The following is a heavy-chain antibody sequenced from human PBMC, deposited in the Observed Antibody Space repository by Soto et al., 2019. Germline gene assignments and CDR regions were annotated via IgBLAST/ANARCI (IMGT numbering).Heavy chain of an antibody. CDR1: GCSISFYG. J-gene: IGHJ4*02. CDR2: INPSDGNR. D-gene: IGHD3-22*01. Sequence: ASVKVSCKTSGCSISFYGINGVRQAPGQGLEWMGWINPSDGNRNFAQKFEDRVTMTTATSTNTVFLELRSLKSDDTAIYYCARDRLRGYDSSGFYSWGQGTMVTVSS. V-gene: IGHV1-18*01. CDR3: ARDRLRGYDSSGFYS.